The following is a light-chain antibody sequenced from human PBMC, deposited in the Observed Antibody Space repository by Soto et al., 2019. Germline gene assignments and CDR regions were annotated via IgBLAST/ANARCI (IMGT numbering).Light chain of an antibody. CDR1: QSVNHN. Sequence: EIGVSQSPYTLSVSTGERVSLSCGASQSVNHNLAWYQQKPGQAPRLLIYGASTRATGIPARFSGSGSGTEFTLTISSLQSEDFAVYYCQRYNNWPPWTFGQGTKV. V-gene: IGKV3-15*01. CDR2: GAS. J-gene: IGKJ1*01. CDR3: QRYNNWPPWT.